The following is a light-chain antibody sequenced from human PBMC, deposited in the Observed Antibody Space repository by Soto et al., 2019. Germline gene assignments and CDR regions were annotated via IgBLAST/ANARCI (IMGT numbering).Light chain of an antibody. V-gene: IGKV3-11*01. CDR3: QHRTSRYT. J-gene: IGKJ2*01. CDR2: DTF. CDR1: QSVNSY. Sequence: EIVLTQSPATLSLSPGERATLSCTASQSVNSYLAWYQHRPGQAPRLLIYDTFNRATGVPARFSGSGSGTDFTLTISSLEPEAFAVYYCQHRTSRYTFGQGTKVDTK.